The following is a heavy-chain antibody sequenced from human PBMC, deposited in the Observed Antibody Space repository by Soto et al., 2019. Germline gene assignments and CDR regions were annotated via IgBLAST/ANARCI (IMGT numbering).Heavy chain of an antibody. CDR2: INHSGST. Sequence: PSETLSLTCAVYGGSFSGYYWSWIRQPPGKGLEWIGEINHSGSTNYNPSLKSRVTISVDTSKNQFSLKLSSVTAADTAVYYCARTIPGYCSSTSCYPHYYYYYGMDVWGQGTTVTVSS. J-gene: IGHJ6*02. CDR1: GGSFSGYY. D-gene: IGHD2-2*01. V-gene: IGHV4-34*01. CDR3: ARTIPGYCSSTSCYPHYYYYYGMDV.